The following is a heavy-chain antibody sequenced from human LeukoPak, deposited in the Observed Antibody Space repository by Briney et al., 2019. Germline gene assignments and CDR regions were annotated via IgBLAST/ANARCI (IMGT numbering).Heavy chain of an antibody. J-gene: IGHJ4*02. Sequence: PGGSLRLSCTASGFTFSDYWMTWVRQAPGKGPEWVANIKQDGSQRYYVDSVRGRFTISRDNAKNSLFLQMNGLRADDTAVYYCARRGGSSSRRSPIDYWGQGTLVAVSS. D-gene: IGHD6-6*01. V-gene: IGHV3-7*01. CDR2: IKQDGSQR. CDR3: ARRGGSSSRRSPIDY. CDR1: GFTFSDYW.